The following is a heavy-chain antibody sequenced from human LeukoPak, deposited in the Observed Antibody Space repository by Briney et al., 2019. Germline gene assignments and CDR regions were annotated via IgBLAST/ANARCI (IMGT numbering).Heavy chain of an antibody. V-gene: IGHV4-59*02. CDR2: IYDTGST. D-gene: IGHD5-24*01. J-gene: IGHJ3*02. CDR1: GGSVSRFY. CDR3: VRVQADGHSDI. Sequence: SETLSLTCTVSGGSVSRFYWSWIRQSPERGLEWIGFIYDTGSTNYNPSLKSRVTISVDMSKNQFSLTLNSVTAADTAVYYCVRVQADGHSDIWGQGTLVTVSS.